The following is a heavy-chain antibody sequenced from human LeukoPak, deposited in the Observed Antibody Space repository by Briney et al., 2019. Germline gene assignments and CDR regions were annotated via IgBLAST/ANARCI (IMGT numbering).Heavy chain of an antibody. CDR2: VNPNSGGT. J-gene: IGHJ6*03. CDR3: ARDPTAYCSSPSCHYYYYYMDV. Sequence: ASVKVSCKASGYTFTGYYMHWVRQAPGQGLEWMGRVNPNSGGTNYAQKFQGRVTMTRDTSISTAYMELSRLRSDDTAVYYCARDPTAYCSSPSCHYYYYYMDVWGKGTTVTVSS. D-gene: IGHD2-2*01. CDR1: GYTFTGYY. V-gene: IGHV1-2*06.